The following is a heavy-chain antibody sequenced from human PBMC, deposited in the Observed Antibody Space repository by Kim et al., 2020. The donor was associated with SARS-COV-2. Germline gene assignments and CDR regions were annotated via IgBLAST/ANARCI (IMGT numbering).Heavy chain of an antibody. CDR1: GFTFSSYS. Sequence: GGSLRLSCAASGFTFSSYSMNWVRQAPGKGLEWVSSISSSSSYIYYADSVKGRFTISRDNAKNSLYLQMNSLRAEDTAVYYCARYGTEQLETSDAFDIWGQGTMVTVSS. CDR2: ISSSSSYI. J-gene: IGHJ3*02. CDR3: ARYGTEQLETSDAFDI. D-gene: IGHD6-13*01. V-gene: IGHV3-21*01.